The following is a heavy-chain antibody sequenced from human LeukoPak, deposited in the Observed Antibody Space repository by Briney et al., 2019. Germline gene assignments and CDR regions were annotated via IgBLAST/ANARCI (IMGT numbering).Heavy chain of an antibody. CDR3: ARAPSEIGGYYPEYFRH. J-gene: IGHJ1*01. CDR1: GFTFSSYW. V-gene: IGHV3-74*01. D-gene: IGHD3-22*01. CDR2: IKSDGST. Sequence: PGGSLRLSCAASGFTFSSYWMHWVRQAPGEGLVWVLRIKSDGSTNYADSVKGRFTISRDNAKNTVSLQMNSLRAEDTGVYYCARAPSEIGGYYPEYFRHWGQGTLVTVSS.